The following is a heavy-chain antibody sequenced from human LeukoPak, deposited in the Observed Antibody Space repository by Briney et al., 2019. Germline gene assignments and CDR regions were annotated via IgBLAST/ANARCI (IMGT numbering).Heavy chain of an antibody. V-gene: IGHV1-69*04. Sequence: SVKVSCKASGGTFSGYAISWVRQAPGQGLEWMGRTIPILGIANYAQKFQGRVTITADKSTGTAYMELSSLRSEDTAVYYCARGPWSQINAFDIWGQGTMVTVSS. CDR1: GGTFSGYA. CDR3: ARGPWSQINAFDI. CDR2: TIPILGIA. J-gene: IGHJ3*02. D-gene: IGHD2-8*01.